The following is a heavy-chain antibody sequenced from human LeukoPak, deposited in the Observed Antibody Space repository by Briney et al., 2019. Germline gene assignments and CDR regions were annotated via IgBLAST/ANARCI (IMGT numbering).Heavy chain of an antibody. CDR2: IYHSGST. V-gene: IGHV4-30-2*01. D-gene: IGHD3-10*01. CDR1: GGSISNTNYY. J-gene: IGHJ3*02. CDR3: AIETGLSGGAFDI. Sequence: PSETLSLTCTVSGGSISNTNYYWAWIRQPPGKGLEWIGYIYHSGSTYYNPSLKSRVTISVDRSKNQFSLKLSSVTAADTAVYYCAIETGLSGGAFDIWGQGTMVTVSS.